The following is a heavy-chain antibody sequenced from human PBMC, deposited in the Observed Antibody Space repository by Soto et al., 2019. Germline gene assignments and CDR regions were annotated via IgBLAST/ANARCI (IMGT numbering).Heavy chain of an antibody. CDR1: GFTFSSYG. CDR3: AKDLGYYYDSSGYYESGAFDY. Sequence: GSLRLSCAASGFTFSSYGMHWVRQAPGKGLEWVAVISYDGSNKYYADSVKGRFTISRDNSKNTLYLQMNSLRAEDTAVYYCAKDLGYYYDSSGYYESGAFDYWGQGTLVTVSS. CDR2: ISYDGSNK. J-gene: IGHJ4*02. D-gene: IGHD3-22*01. V-gene: IGHV3-30*18.